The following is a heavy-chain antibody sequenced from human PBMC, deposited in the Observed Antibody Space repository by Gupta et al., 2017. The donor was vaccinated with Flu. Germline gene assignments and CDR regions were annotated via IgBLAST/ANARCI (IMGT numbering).Heavy chain of an antibody. V-gene: IGHV1-69*06. Sequence: QVQLVQSGAGVKKPGSSVKVSCKASRRTFGSYPINWVRQAPGQGLEWMGGIIPIFGTANYAQKFQGRVTITADKSTSTAYMELSSLRSEDTAVYYCARSPSDYSNYAGPYTNWFDPWGQGTLVTVSS. D-gene: IGHD4-11*01. CDR3: ARSPSDYSNYAGPYTNWFDP. CDR1: RRTFGSYP. J-gene: IGHJ5*02. CDR2: IIPIFGTA.